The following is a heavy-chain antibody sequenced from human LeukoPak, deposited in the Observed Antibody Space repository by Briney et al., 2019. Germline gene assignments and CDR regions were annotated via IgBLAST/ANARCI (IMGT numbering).Heavy chain of an antibody. J-gene: IGHJ6*03. CDR3: ARNIVATMLTGYYYYMDV. CDR2: INHSGST. D-gene: IGHD5-12*01. V-gene: IGHV4-34*01. CDR1: GGSFSGYY. Sequence: SETLSLTCAVYGGSFSGYYWSWIRQPPGEGLEWIGEINHSGSTNYNPSLKSRVTISVDTSKNQFSLKLSSVTAADTAVYYCARNIVATMLTGYYYYMDVWGKGTTVTVSS.